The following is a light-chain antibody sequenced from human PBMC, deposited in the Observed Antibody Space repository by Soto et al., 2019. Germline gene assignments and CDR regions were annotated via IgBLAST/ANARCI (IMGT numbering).Light chain of an antibody. CDR1: QDISTL. V-gene: IGKV1D-12*01. J-gene: IGKJ4*01. CDR3: QQADSFPLT. Sequence: DIQMTQSPSSVSASIGDTVTITCRASQDISTLLAWYQQKPGKTPKLLIYGASTLESGVPSRFSGRRSGTDFTLTISSLQPEDFATCFCQQADSFPLTFGGGTKVEIK. CDR2: GAS.